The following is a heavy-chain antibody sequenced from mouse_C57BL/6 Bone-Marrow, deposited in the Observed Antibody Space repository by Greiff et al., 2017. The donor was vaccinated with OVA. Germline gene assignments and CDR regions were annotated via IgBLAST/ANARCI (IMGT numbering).Heavy chain of an antibody. V-gene: IGHV1-64*01. Sequence: QVQLQQPGAELVKPGASVKLSCKASGYTFTSYWMHWVKQRPGQGLEWIGMIHPNSGSTNYNEKFKSKATLTVDKSSSTAYMQLSSLTSEDSAVYYCAPYYYGSSYWYVEVWGTGTTVTVSS. D-gene: IGHD1-1*01. J-gene: IGHJ1*03. CDR1: GYTFTSYW. CDR3: APYYYGSSYWYVEV. CDR2: IHPNSGST.